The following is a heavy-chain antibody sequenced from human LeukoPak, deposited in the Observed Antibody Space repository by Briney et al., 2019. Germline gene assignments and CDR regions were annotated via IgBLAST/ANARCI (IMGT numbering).Heavy chain of an antibody. CDR1: GYTFTGYY. D-gene: IGHD2-15*01. Sequence: ASVKVSCKASGYTFTGYYLHWVRQAPGHALEWMGWIHPHNADTNYAQRFQGRVTMTRDTSITTAYMVLSRLRSDDTAVYYCASVKDIVVGGGPYYFDYWGQGTLVTVSS. CDR2: IHPHNADT. J-gene: IGHJ4*02. CDR3: ASVKDIVVGGGPYYFDY. V-gene: IGHV1-2*02.